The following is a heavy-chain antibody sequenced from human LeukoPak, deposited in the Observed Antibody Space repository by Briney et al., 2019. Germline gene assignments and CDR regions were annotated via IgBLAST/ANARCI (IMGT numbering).Heavy chain of an antibody. J-gene: IGHJ4*02. V-gene: IGHV3-30*04. CDR1: GFTFSSYA. Sequence: GGSLRLSCAASGFTFSSYAMHWVRQAPGKGLEWVAVISYDGSNKYYADSVKGRFTISRDNSKNTLFLQMNSLTTEDTAVYYCASTRYSSSSLLSDFEYWGQGTLVTVSS. CDR3: ASTRYSSSSLLSDFEY. CDR2: ISYDGSNK. D-gene: IGHD6-6*01.